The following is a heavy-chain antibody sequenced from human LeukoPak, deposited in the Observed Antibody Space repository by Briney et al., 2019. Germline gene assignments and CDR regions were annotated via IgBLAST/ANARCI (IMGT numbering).Heavy chain of an antibody. V-gene: IGHV3-7*01. CDR1: GFTFSSYW. Sequence: PGGSLRLSCAASGFTFSSYWMSWVRQAPGKGLEWVANIKQDGSEKYYVDSVKGRFTISRDNAKNSLYLQMNSLRAEDTAVYYCARGYDFWSGYYKYFDYWGQGTLVTVSS. J-gene: IGHJ4*02. CDR3: ARGYDFWSGYYKYFDY. CDR2: IKQDGSEK. D-gene: IGHD3-3*01.